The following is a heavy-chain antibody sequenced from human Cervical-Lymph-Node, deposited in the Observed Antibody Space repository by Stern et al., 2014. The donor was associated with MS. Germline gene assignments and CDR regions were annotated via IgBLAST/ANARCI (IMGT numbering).Heavy chain of an antibody. CDR3: ARQGCGSTSCHSIDY. CDR2: IYPPDSNT. V-gene: IGHV5-51*01. CDR1: GYTFTNNW. J-gene: IGHJ4*02. Sequence: MQLVQSGAEVKKPGESLKISCKGSGYTFTNNWIAWVRQMPGKGLECMGIIYPPDSNTRYSPSFQGRVTISVDKYSNTAYLQWSSLTASDSAMYYCARQGCGSTSCHSIDYWGQGTLITVSS. D-gene: IGHD2-2*02.